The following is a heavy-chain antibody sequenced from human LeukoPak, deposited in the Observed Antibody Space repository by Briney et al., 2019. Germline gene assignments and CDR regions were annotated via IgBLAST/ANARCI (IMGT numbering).Heavy chain of an antibody. Sequence: GGSLRLSCAASGFTFSSYSMNWVRQAPGKGLEWVSSISSSSSYIYYADSVKGRFTISRDNAKNPLYLQMNSLRAEDTAVYYCARGYYDSSGYCDYWGQGTLVTVSS. CDR2: ISSSSSYI. CDR1: GFTFSSYS. V-gene: IGHV3-21*01. J-gene: IGHJ4*02. D-gene: IGHD3-22*01. CDR3: ARGYYDSSGYCDY.